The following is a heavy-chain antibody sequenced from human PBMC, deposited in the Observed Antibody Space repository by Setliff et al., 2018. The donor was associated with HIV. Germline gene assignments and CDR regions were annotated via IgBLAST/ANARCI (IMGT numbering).Heavy chain of an antibody. V-gene: IGHV1-3*01. Sequence: ASVKVSCKASGYTFHYYDIHWVRQAPGQGLEWMGRITAGNGDTKYSQKFQDRVTLTSDMSANTVYMDLTTLRSEDTAVYYCASPMFYEGKVVWGQGTPVTSPQ. CDR2: ITAGNGDT. D-gene: IGHD2-15*01. CDR1: GYTFHYYD. CDR3: ASPMFYEGKVV. J-gene: IGHJ4*02.